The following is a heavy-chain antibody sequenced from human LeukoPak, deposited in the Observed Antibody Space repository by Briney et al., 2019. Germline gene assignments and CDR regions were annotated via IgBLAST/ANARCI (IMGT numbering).Heavy chain of an antibody. CDR1: GFTFSNAW. CDR2: IKSKTAGRTT. V-gene: IGHV3-15*01. Sequence: GRSLRLSCAASGFTFSNAWMSSVRQPPGNWREWVGRIKSKTAGRTTDYAAPVKGRFTISRDDSTNTLYLQMNSLKTEDTAVYYCTTELSCGISCYTFDYWGLGTLVTVSS. CDR3: TTELSCGISCYTFDY. D-gene: IGHD2-2*01. J-gene: IGHJ4*02.